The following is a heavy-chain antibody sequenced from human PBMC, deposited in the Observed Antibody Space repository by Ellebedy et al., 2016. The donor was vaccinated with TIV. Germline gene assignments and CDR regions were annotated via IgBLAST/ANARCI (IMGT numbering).Heavy chain of an antibody. CDR2: IKEDGSEK. Sequence: PGGSLRLSCAASGFTFSSYWMSWVRQAPGKGLEWVANIKEDGSEKNYVDSVKGRFTISRDNAKNSLYLQMNSLRADDTAVYYCAREKSGHKWNDGFDSWGQGTLVTVSS. CDR1: GFTFSSYW. V-gene: IGHV3-7*01. D-gene: IGHD1-1*01. J-gene: IGHJ4*02. CDR3: AREKSGHKWNDGFDS.